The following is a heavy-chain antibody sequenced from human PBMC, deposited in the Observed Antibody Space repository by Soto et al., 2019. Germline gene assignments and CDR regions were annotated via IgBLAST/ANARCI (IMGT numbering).Heavy chain of an antibody. CDR3: ARVKNSGYSSSWYGSDYYYGMDV. CDR1: GFTFSSYE. CDR2: ISSSGSTI. Sequence: PGGSLRLSCAASGFTFSSYEMNWVRQAPGKGLEWVSYISSSGSTIYYADSVKGRFTISRDNAKNSLYLQMNSLRAEDTAVYYGARVKNSGYSSSWYGSDYYYGMDVWGQGTTVTVSS. D-gene: IGHD6-13*01. J-gene: IGHJ6*02. V-gene: IGHV3-48*03.